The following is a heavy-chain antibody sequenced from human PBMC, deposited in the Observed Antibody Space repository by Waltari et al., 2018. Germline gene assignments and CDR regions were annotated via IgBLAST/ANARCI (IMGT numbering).Heavy chain of an antibody. Sequence: GQLVESGGGLAKPGGSLRLSCAASGFTFDSYSMNWVRQAPGKGLEGVAYISSNTKFMHYADSVKGRFTISRDNAKNILYLQMNSLRGDDTAVYYCARIGLREFFGETHWGLGTLVSVSS. CDR2: ISSNTKFM. V-gene: IGHV3-21*05. CDR1: GFTFDSYS. D-gene: IGHD3-10*01. CDR3: ARIGLREFFGETH. J-gene: IGHJ3*01.